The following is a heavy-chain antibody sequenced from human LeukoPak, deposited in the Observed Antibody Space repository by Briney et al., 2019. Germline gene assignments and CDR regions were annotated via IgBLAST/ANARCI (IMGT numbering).Heavy chain of an antibody. D-gene: IGHD1-20*01. CDR3: ARGPRYNWNDGSYYFDY. J-gene: IGHJ4*02. CDR1: GLTFSTYA. V-gene: IGHV3-7*04. CDR2: IKQDGSEK. Sequence: GGSLRLSCAASGLTFSTYAINWVRQAPGKGLEWVANIKQDGSEKYYVDSVKGRFTISRDNAKNSLYLQMNSLRAEDTAVYYCARGPRYNWNDGSYYFDYWGQGTLVTVSS.